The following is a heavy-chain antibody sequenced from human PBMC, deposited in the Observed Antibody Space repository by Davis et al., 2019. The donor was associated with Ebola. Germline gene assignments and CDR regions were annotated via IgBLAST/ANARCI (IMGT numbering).Heavy chain of an antibody. CDR2: MNPNSGNT. V-gene: IGHV1-8*01. Sequence: AASVKVSCKASGYTFTSYDINWVRQATGQGLEWMGWMNPNSGNTGYAQKFQGRVTMTKNTSISTAYMELSSLRSEDTAVYYCAREWLFDDAFDIWGQGTMVTVSS. CDR3: AREWLFDDAFDI. CDR1: GYTFTSYD. D-gene: IGHD3-22*01. J-gene: IGHJ3*02.